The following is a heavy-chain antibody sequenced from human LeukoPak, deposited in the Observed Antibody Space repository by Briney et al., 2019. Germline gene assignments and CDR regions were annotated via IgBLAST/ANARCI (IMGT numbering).Heavy chain of an antibody. J-gene: IGHJ5*02. D-gene: IGHD2-15*01. CDR1: GYTFTSYD. CDR3: ARVYCGGGTCYREANWFDP. Sequence: ASVTVSCKASGYTFTSYDINWVPQATGQGLEWMGWMNPNSGNTGYAQKFQGRVTMTRNTSISTAYMELSSLRSEDTAVYYCARVYCGGGTCYREANWFDPWGQGTLVTVSS. V-gene: IGHV1-8*01. CDR2: MNPNSGNT.